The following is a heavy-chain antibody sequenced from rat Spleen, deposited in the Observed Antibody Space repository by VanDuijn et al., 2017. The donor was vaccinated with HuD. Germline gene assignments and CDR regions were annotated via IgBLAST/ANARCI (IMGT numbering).Heavy chain of an antibody. Sequence: EVQLVESDGGLVQPGRSLKLSCAASGFTFSDFYMAWIRQAPGKGLEWIASITSTGDNTYYPDSVKDRFTISRDNGKSTLHLQMNSLRSEDTATYHCTRVNYSAYMDFDYWGQGVMVTVSS. J-gene: IGHJ2*01. CDR3: TRVNYSAYMDFDY. CDR1: GFTFSDFY. V-gene: IGHV5-31*01. CDR2: ITSTGDNT. D-gene: IGHD1-2*01.